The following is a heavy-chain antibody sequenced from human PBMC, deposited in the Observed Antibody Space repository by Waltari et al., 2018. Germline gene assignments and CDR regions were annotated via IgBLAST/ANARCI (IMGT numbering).Heavy chain of an antibody. D-gene: IGHD2-15*01. CDR2: SYPVDSDT. V-gene: IGHV5-51*01. Sequence: EVQLEQSGAEVKEPGESLKISCKGSGYTFSSQWIAWVRQMPGQGLEWMGISYPVDSDTRYSPPCQGKVTISADKSISTAYLQWRSLKASVTGIYYCARRGRGEEGRWFDPWGQGTMVTVSS. CDR3: ARRGRGEEGRWFDP. CDR1: GYTFSSQW. J-gene: IGHJ5*02.